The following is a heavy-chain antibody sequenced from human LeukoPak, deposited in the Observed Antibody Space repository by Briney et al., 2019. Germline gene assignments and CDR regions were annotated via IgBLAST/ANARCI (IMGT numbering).Heavy chain of an antibody. CDR1: GGSISGYY. V-gene: IGHV4-59*01. J-gene: IGHJ4*02. CDR2: IFNSEIT. CDR3: ARWNEGLDY. D-gene: IGHD1-1*01. Sequence: SETLSLTCTVSGGSISGYYWSWMRQPPGKGLEWIGYIFNSEITDYNPSHESRVSISEDTSRNLLSLKLSSVTAADTAVYYCARWNEGLDYWGQGTLVTVSS.